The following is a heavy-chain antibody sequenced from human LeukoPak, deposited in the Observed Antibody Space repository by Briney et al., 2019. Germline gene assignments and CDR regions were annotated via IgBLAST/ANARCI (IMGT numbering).Heavy chain of an antibody. Sequence: GESLQISCKGSGSSFTSYWIGWVRPMPGKGLEWMGIIYPGDSDTRYSPSFQGQVTISADKSISTAYLQWSSLKASDTAMYYCARLSGYSGSYRNWFDPWGQGTLVTVSS. CDR3: ARLSGYSGSYRNWFDP. V-gene: IGHV5-51*01. CDR1: GSSFTSYW. CDR2: IYPGDSDT. J-gene: IGHJ5*02. D-gene: IGHD1-26*01.